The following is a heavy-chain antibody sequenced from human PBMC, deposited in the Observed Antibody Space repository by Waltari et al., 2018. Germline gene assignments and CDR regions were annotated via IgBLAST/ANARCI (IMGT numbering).Heavy chain of an antibody. D-gene: IGHD1-26*01. CDR2: VFYSGMT. J-gene: IGHJ5*01. V-gene: IGHV4-39*01. CDR1: GGSLRSHKLW. Sequence: QLQLQESGPGLVQPSETLSLTCTVSGGSLRSHKLWWGWVRQPPGKGLESIGNVFYSGMTYYTPSLKIRVTISVDTSKTEVSLKLTSVTAAATAMYYCARSTVMGATRWLAPWGQGTRVTVSS. CDR3: ARSTVMGATRWLAP.